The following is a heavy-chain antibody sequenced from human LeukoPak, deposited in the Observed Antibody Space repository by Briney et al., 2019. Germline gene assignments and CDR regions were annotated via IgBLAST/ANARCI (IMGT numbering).Heavy chain of an antibody. CDR2: ISGNGGRT. D-gene: IGHD6-13*01. J-gene: IGHJ4*02. Sequence: GGSLRLSCAASGFTFNGYAMNWVRQAPGKGLEWVSAISGNGGRTYSADSVQGRFTISRDNSKNTVYLQMDNLRAEDSAMYYCAKAHSISWPYAFDSWGQGTLVTVSS. V-gene: IGHV3-23*01. CDR1: GFTFNGYA. CDR3: AKAHSISWPYAFDS.